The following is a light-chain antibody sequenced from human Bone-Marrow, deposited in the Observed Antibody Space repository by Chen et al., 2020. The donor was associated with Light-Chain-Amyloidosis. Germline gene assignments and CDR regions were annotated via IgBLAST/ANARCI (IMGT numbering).Light chain of an antibody. Sequence: SSVLTQPSSVSVAPGQTATIACGGNNIGSTSVHWYQQTPGQAPILVGYDDSDRPSGIPERLSGSNSGNTATLTISRVEAGDGADYYCQVWDRSSDRPVFGGGTKLTVL. CDR2: DDS. CDR3: QVWDRSSDRPV. CDR1: NIGSTS. V-gene: IGLV3-21*02. J-gene: IGLJ3*02.